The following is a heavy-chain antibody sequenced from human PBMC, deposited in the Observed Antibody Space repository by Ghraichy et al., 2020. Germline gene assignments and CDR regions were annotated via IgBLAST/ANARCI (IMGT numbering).Heavy chain of an antibody. Sequence: SETLSLTCTVSGDSFDSTSDLWGWMRRPPGRGLEWLGSMQHNDVRPYYNPSLKSRLTISVDATKTRFSLNLTSVTAADTAIYYCAKHRSNGPYSGRDVWGQGATVIVSS. D-gene: IGHD2-21*01. V-gene: IGHV4-39*01. CDR3: AKHRSNGPYSGRDV. CDR2: MQHNDVRP. CDR1: GDSFDSTSDL. J-gene: IGHJ6*02.